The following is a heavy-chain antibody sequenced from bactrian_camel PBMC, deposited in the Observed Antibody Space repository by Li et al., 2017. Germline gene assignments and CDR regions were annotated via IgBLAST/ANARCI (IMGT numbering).Heavy chain of an antibody. CDR2: IFTGGGVP. D-gene: IGHD3*01. CDR3: AATIPYRACMTDIQNLPPGPFRF. J-gene: IGHJ6*01. V-gene: IGHV3S1*01. Sequence: HVQLVESGGGSVQAGGSLRLSCEASGQTYSDYCMGWFRQAPGKEREGVAGIFTGGGVPSYADSVKGRFTISREFANSKLTLYLQMDGLKPEDSAMYYCAATIPYRACMTDIQNLPPGPFRFWGQGTQVTVS. CDR1: GQTYSDYC.